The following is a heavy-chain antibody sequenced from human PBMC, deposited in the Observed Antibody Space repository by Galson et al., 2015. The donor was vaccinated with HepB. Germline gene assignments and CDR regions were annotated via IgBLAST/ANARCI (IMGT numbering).Heavy chain of an antibody. CDR3: TRGATITVVLGGPPDAL. CDR1: GYSFTRYV. Sequence: SVKVSCKASGYSFTRYVMHWVRQAPGQRLEWMGWINTGNGNTEYSQKFQGRVTITSDTSATTAFMDLSSLTSEDTAVYYCTRGATITVVLGGPPDALWGQGTLVTVSS. CDR2: INTGNGNT. D-gene: IGHD3-10*01. J-gene: IGHJ4*02. V-gene: IGHV1-3*04.